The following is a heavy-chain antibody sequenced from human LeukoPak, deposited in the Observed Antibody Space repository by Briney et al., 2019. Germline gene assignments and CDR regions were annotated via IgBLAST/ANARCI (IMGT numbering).Heavy chain of an antibody. J-gene: IGHJ5*02. V-gene: IGHV3-30*02. CDR2: IRYDGSNK. D-gene: IGHD3-16*01. CDR1: GFTFSSYG. Sequence: GGSLRLSCAASGFTFSSYGMHWVRQAPGKGLEWVAFIRYDGSNKYYADSVKGRFTISRDKSKNTLYLQMNSLRAEDTAVYYCAKVHSLGGGNWFDPWGQGTLVTVSS. CDR3: AKVHSLGGGNWFDP.